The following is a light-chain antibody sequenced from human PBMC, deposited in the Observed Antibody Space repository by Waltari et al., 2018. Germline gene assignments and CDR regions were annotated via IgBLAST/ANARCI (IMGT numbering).Light chain of an antibody. CDR3: QQFYGSPFT. V-gene: IGKV4-1*01. J-gene: IGKJ4*01. Sequence: DIVMTQSPDSLAVSLGERATINCKSSRSVFYSPNNKNYLSWYQQKPGQPPRLLIYWASTRECGVPDRFSGSGSGTDFTLTISSLQAEDVALYYCQQFYGSPFTFGGGTKVEIK. CDR1: RSVFYSPNNKNY. CDR2: WAS.